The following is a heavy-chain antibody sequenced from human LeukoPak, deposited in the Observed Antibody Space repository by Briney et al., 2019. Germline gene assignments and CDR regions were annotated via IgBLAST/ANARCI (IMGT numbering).Heavy chain of an antibody. Sequence: ASVKVSCKSSGYTFSDYYIHWVRQTPEQGLEWMAWISPHNGATHYAQKFQGRVTMTLDTPTSTAYMELSSLRSEDTAVYYCAGTIFGVAGRLDYWGQGTLVTVSS. D-gene: IGHD3-3*01. CDR2: ISPHNGAT. CDR3: AGTIFGVAGRLDY. V-gene: IGHV1-2*02. CDR1: GYTFSDYY. J-gene: IGHJ4*02.